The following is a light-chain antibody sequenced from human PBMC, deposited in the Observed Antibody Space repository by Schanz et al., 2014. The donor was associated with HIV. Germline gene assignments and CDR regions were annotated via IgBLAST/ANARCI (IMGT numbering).Light chain of an antibody. J-gene: IGKJ4*01. CDR2: AAS. Sequence: DIQLTQSPSSLSASVGDRVTITCRARQDIRNDLGWYQQKPGKAPKRLIYAASTLQSGVPSRFSGSGSGSDFTLTISCLQSEDFATYYCQQYYSYPLTFGGGTKVELK. CDR1: QDIRND. CDR3: QQYYSYPLT. V-gene: IGKV1-17*01.